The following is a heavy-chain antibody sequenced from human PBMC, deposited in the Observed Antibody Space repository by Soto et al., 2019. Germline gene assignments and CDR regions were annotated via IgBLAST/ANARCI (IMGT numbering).Heavy chain of an antibody. V-gene: IGHV3-15*01. CDR1: GFTFSNAW. Sequence: GGSLRLSCAASGFTFSNAWMSWVRQAPGKGLEWVGRIKSKTDGGTTDYAAPVKGRFTISRDDSKNTLYLQMNSLKTEDTAVYYCTTGYGYSSGWDGMDVWGQGTTVTVSS. J-gene: IGHJ6*02. D-gene: IGHD6-25*01. CDR2: IKSKTDGGTT. CDR3: TTGYGYSSGWDGMDV.